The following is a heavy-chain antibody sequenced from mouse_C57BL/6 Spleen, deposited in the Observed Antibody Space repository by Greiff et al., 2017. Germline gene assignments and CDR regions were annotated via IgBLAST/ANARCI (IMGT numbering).Heavy chain of an antibody. D-gene: IGHD1-1*01. CDR2: IDPSDSYT. CDR1: GYTFTSYW. V-gene: IGHV1-69*01. J-gene: IGHJ3*01. CDR3: ARLREQGYYYGSSAFAY. Sequence: QVQLQQPGAALVLPGASVKMSCKASGYTFTSYWMHWVKQRPGQGLEWIGEIDPSDSYTNYNQKFKGKSTLTVDKSSSTAYMQLSSLTSEASAVYYCARLREQGYYYGSSAFAYWGQGTLVTVSA.